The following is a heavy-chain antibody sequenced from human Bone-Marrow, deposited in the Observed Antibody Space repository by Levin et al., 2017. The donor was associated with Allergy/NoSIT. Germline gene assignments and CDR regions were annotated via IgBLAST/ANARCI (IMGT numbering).Heavy chain of an antibody. V-gene: IGHV3-7*03. J-gene: IGHJ4*02. CDR1: GFTFTTYW. CDR2: IKQDGSEK. Sequence: GGSLRLSCATSGFTFTTYWMSWLRLTPGKGLEWVANIKQDGSEKKYVDSVKGRFTISRDNVKNSLHLQMNSLRAEDTAVYYCATDGCDPTSCPYRFASWGQGTLVTVSS. D-gene: IGHD2-2*01. CDR3: ATDGCDPTSCPYRFAS.